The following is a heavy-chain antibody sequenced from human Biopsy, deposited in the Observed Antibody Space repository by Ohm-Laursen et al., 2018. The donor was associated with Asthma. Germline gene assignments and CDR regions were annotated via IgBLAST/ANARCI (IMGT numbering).Heavy chain of an antibody. D-gene: IGHD6-25*01. CDR1: GFSISSYG. Sequence: SLRLSCSASGFSISSYGMHWVRQAPGKGLEWVTLIWYDGSKKYYSESVKGRFTIARDNSKNTLYLQMNSLRVEDTAVYYCARVFESSEWGPFYHFGLDVWGQGTTVAVSS. CDR2: IWYDGSKK. CDR3: ARVFESSEWGPFYHFGLDV. V-gene: IGHV3-33*01. J-gene: IGHJ6*02.